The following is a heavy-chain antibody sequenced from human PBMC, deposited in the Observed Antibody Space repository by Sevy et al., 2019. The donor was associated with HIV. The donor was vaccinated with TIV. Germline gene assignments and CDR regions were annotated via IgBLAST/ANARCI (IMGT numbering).Heavy chain of an antibody. J-gene: IGHJ4*02. Sequence: GGSLRLSCAASGFIFSSFSINWVRQAPGKGLEWVASISSSSKYIYYADSVKGRFTISRDNAKNSLYLQMNSLRAEDTAVYYCARDLAVAAAITFDYWGQGALVTVSS. CDR3: ARDLAVAAAITFDY. D-gene: IGHD6-13*01. CDR2: ISSSSKYI. CDR1: GFIFSSFS. V-gene: IGHV3-21*01.